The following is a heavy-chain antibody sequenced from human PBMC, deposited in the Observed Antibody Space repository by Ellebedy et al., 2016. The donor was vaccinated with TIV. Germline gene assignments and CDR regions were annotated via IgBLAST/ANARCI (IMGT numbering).Heavy chain of an antibody. CDR2: VHESGDT. J-gene: IGHJ4*02. CDR1: GYSISRGYY. V-gene: IGHV4-38-2*02. D-gene: IGHD5-24*01. CDR3: ARGEIGDFDS. Sequence: SETLSLTXNVSGYSISRGYYWGWIRQTPGKGLEWIGSVHESGDTDYNPSLKSRVTLSVDTSKNHFSLKLNSVTASDTAVYYCARGEIGDFDSWGQGTLVTVSS.